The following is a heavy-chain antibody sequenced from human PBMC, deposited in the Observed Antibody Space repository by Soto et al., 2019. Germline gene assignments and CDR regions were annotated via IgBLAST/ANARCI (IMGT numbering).Heavy chain of an antibody. V-gene: IGHV1-69*02. Sequence: QVQLVQSGAEVKKPGSSVKVSCKASGGTFSSYTISWVRQAPGQGLEWMGRIIPILGIANYAQKFQGRVTITADKSTSSAYMELSSLRSDDTAVYDCARKHIAAAALYAFDIWGQGTMVTVSS. CDR2: IIPILGIA. J-gene: IGHJ3*02. CDR1: GGTFSSYT. CDR3: ARKHIAAAALYAFDI. D-gene: IGHD6-13*01.